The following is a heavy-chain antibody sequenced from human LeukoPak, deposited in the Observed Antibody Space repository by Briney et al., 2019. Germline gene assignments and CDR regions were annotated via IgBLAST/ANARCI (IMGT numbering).Heavy chain of an antibody. Sequence: ASVKVSCKASGYTFSIFGISWVRQAPGQGLEWMGWISSYNANTNYAQKFQGRVTMTTDTSTSTAYMELSRLRSDDTAVYYCARDPPGDAFDIWGQGTMVTVSS. CDR2: ISSYNANT. CDR1: GYTFSIFG. J-gene: IGHJ3*02. D-gene: IGHD3-10*01. CDR3: ARDPPGDAFDI. V-gene: IGHV1-18*01.